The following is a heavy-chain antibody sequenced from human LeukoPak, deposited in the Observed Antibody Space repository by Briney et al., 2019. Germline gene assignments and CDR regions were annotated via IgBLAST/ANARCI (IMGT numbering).Heavy chain of an antibody. CDR2: INHSGST. J-gene: IGHJ4*02. CDR3: ARXRRMVRGVDY. V-gene: IGHV4-34*01. CDR1: GGSFXGYY. Sequence: XXVXGGSFXGYYWSWIRQPPGKGLEWIGEINHSGSTNYNPSLKSRVTISVDTSKNQFSLKLSSVTAADTAVYYCARXRRMVRGVDYWGQGTLVTVSS. D-gene: IGHD3-10*01.